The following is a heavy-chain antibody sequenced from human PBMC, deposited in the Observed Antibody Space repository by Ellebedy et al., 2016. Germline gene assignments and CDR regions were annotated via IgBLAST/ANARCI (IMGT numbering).Heavy chain of an antibody. D-gene: IGHD6-19*01. CDR3: AKWNGGWYAFEV. Sequence: SETLSLTCNVSGGSVSSDYWNWIGRPPGKGLEWIGYVFHTGTTNYNPSLKSRVTMSVDTSKSQFSLRLTSVTAADTAVYYCAKWNGGWYAFEVWGQGTMVTVSS. V-gene: IGHV4-59*02. CDR1: GGSVSSDY. CDR2: VFHTGTT. J-gene: IGHJ3*01.